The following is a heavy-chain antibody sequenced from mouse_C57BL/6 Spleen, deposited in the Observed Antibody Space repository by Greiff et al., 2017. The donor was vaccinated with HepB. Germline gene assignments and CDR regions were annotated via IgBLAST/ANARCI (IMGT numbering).Heavy chain of an antibody. CDR3: ARRYYYGHYYAMDY. V-gene: IGHV1-69*01. J-gene: IGHJ4*01. Sequence: QVQLKQPGAELVMPGASVKLSCKASGYTFTSYWMHWVKQRPGQGLEWIGEIDPSDSYTNYNQKFKGKSTLTVDKSSSTAYMQLSSLTSEDSAVYYCARRYYYGHYYAMDYWGQGTSVTVSS. CDR2: IDPSDSYT. D-gene: IGHD1-1*01. CDR1: GYTFTSYW.